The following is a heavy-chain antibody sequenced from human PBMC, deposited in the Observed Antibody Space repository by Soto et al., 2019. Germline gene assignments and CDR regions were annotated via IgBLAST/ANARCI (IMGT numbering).Heavy chain of an antibody. V-gene: IGHV1-69*06. CDR2: IIPISGAA. Sequence: SVKVSCKASGGPFSNYVVNWVRQAPGQGLEWMGRIIPISGAANYAQKFQGRVTITADKSTSTSYMELSSLRSEDTAVYYCARDMTRTVVPYFDFWGQGTLVTVSS. CDR1: GGPFSNYV. CDR3: ARDMTRTVVPYFDF. D-gene: IGHD1-7*01. J-gene: IGHJ4*02.